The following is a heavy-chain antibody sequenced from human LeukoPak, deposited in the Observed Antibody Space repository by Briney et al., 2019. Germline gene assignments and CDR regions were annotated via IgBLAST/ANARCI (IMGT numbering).Heavy chain of an antibody. CDR1: GGSFSGYY. V-gene: IGHV4-34*01. CDR2: IKHSGST. Sequence: SETLYLTCAVYGGSFSGYYWRWIRQPPGKGLEWIGEIKHSGSTNYNPSLKSRVTIVLDASKNQVSLKLSSVTAADTAVYYCAIDFGTWGQGTLVTVSS. CDR3: AIDFGT. D-gene: IGHD2-15*01. J-gene: IGHJ5*02.